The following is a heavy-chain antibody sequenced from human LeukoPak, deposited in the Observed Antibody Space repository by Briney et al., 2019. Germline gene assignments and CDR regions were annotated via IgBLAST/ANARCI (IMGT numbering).Heavy chain of an antibody. CDR1: EFTFSSYA. D-gene: IGHD5-12*01. CDR2: ISSHGGST. V-gene: IGHV3-64D*09. Sequence: GGSLRLSCSASEFTFSSYAMHWVRQAPGKGLEHVSTISSHGGSTYYADSVKGRFTISRANSKNTLYLQMTSLRAEDTALYYCVKGGVATTRDFDYWGQGTLVTVSS. J-gene: IGHJ4*02. CDR3: VKGGVATTRDFDY.